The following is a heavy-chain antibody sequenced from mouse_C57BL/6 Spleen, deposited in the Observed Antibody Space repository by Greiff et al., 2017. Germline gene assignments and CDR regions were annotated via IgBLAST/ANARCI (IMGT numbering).Heavy chain of an antibody. CDR3: ARDGDYSNPYFDV. J-gene: IGHJ1*03. CDR2: ISDGGSYT. Sequence: EVKLVESGGGLVKPGGSLKLSCAASGFTFSSYAMSWVRQTPEKRLEWVATISDGGSYTYYPDNVKGRFTISRDNAKNNLYLQMSHLKSEDTAMYYCARDGDYSNPYFDVWGTGTTVTVSS. V-gene: IGHV5-4*01. CDR1: GFTFSSYA. D-gene: IGHD2-5*01.